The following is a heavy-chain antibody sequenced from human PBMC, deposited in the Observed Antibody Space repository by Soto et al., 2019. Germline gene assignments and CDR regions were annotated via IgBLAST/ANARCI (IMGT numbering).Heavy chain of an antibody. CDR2: VCYRGRS. Sequence: ETLSVTCPVSVGSVTNSSYYWGWVLQSPGKGLEWIGSVCYRGRSYSKSSVKSRVTISVDTSKNRFSLSLNSVTASDTAVYFCVSQRTTVPTQAYFDYWGPGALVTVSS. V-gene: IGHV4-39*01. CDR1: VGSVTNSSYY. CDR3: VSQRTTVPTQAYFDY. D-gene: IGHD4-17*01. J-gene: IGHJ4*02.